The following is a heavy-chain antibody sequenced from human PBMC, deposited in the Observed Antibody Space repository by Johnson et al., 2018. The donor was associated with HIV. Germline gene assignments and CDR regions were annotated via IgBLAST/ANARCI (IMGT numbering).Heavy chain of an antibody. CDR3: AKDKFMFLDNPVDAFDV. CDR2: ISHDERIE. J-gene: IGHJ3*01. D-gene: IGHD3/OR15-3a*01. V-gene: IGHV3-30*18. Sequence: QMQLVESGGGVVQPGRSLRLSCAASGFNLSRYGMHWVRQAPGKGLERVAFISHDERIEYYVDSVKGRFTISRDSSKNTLYLQMNSLRADDTGVYYCAKDKFMFLDNPVDAFDVWGQGTMVTFSS. CDR1: GFNLSRYG.